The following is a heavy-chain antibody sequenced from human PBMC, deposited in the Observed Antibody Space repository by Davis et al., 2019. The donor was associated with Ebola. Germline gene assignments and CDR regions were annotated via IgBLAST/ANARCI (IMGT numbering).Heavy chain of an antibody. J-gene: IGHJ5*02. CDR3: ARGLGQLVPGVGFDP. CDR1: GFTFSTYA. CDR2: ISSGGGAP. Sequence: GGSLRLSCAASGFTFSTYAMGWVRQAPGKGLEWVSDISSGGGAPYYADSVKGRFTTFRDNPKNTLYLQMNSLRAEDTAVYYCARGLGQLVPGVGFDPWGQGTLVTVSS. V-gene: IGHV3-23*01. D-gene: IGHD6-6*01.